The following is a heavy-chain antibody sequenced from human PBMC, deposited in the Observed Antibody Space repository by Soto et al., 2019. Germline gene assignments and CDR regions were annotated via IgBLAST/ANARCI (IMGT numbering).Heavy chain of an antibody. CDR2: IYYSGST. V-gene: IGHV4-30-4*01. CDR3: ARALFSFFPRYYYYGMDV. Sequence: QVQLQESGPGLVKPSQTLSLTCTVSGGSISSGDYYWSWIRQPPGKGLEWIGYIYYSGSTYYNPSLTSRVTISVDTSNNQFSLKLSSVTAADTAVYYCARALFSFFPRYYYYGMDVWGQGTTVTVSS. J-gene: IGHJ6*02. CDR1: GGSISSGDYY.